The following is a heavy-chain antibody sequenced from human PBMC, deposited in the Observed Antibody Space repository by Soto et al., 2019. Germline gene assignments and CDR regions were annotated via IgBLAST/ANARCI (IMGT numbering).Heavy chain of an antibody. CDR3: VRDSGTFHIDY. D-gene: IGHD1-26*01. J-gene: IGHJ4*02. V-gene: IGHV3-48*04. Sequence: PGGSLRLSCAASGFTFRNYNMNWVRQAPGKGLEWVSHISIGGTTIDYADSVKGRFTISRDNAKKSLYLQMNSLRAEDTAVYYCVRDSGTFHIDYWGQGTLVTVSS. CDR1: GFTFRNYN. CDR2: ISIGGTTI.